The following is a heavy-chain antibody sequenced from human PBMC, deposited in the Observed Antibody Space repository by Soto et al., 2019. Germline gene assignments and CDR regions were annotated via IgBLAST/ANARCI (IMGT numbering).Heavy chain of an antibody. CDR3: AKRRGYDFLVWEFYYMDV. D-gene: IGHD5-12*01. CDR2: IFSSDGRT. CDR1: GFTFSSFA. Sequence: PGGSLRLSCAASGFTFSSFAMSWVRQGPGKGLEWVSAIFSSDGRTFYADSAKGRFTISRDNSKNTLYLQMNSLRAEDTAVYYCAKRRGYDFLVWEFYYMDVWGKGTTVTVSS. V-gene: IGHV3-23*01. J-gene: IGHJ6*03.